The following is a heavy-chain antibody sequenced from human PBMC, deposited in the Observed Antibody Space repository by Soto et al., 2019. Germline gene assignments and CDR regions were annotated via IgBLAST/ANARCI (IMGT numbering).Heavy chain of an antibody. J-gene: IGHJ2*01. D-gene: IGHD2-2*01. CDR3: VRDGGYQLLLRWYFDL. Sequence: QVQLVESGGGVVQPGGSLRLPCEASGFTFSSYAMHWVRQAPGKGLEWVAVINYDGSQEYYADSVKGRFSISRDDSENTLYLQMAGLRVDDTAVYYCVRDGGYQLLLRWYFDLWGRGTLVTVSS. CDR1: GFTFSSYA. V-gene: IGHV3-33*01. CDR2: INYDGSQE.